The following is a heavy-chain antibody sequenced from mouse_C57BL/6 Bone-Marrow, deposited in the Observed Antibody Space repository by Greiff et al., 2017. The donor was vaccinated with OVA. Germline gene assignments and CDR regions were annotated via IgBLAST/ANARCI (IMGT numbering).Heavy chain of an antibody. CDR2: IYPGSGNT. Sequence: QVQLQQSGAELVRPGASVKLSCKASGYTFTDYYINWVKQRPGQGLEWIARIYPGSGNTYYNEKFKGKATLTAEKSSSTAYMQLSSLTSEDSAVYFCARSDYGSSPYCDYWGQGTTLTVSS. J-gene: IGHJ2*01. CDR1: GYTFTDYY. D-gene: IGHD1-1*01. V-gene: IGHV1-76*01. CDR3: ARSDYGSSPYCDY.